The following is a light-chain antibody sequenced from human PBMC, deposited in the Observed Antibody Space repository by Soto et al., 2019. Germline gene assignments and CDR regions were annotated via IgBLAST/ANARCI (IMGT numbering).Light chain of an antibody. CDR1: SSDVGGYNY. CDR3: SSYAGSNNFV. CDR2: EVS. J-gene: IGLJ1*01. Sequence: ALTQPPSASGSPGQSVTISCTGTSSDVGGYNYVSWYQQHPGKAPKLMIYEVSKRPSGVPDRFSGSKSGNTASLTVSGLQAEDEADYYCSSYAGSNNFVFGTGTKVTV. V-gene: IGLV2-8*01.